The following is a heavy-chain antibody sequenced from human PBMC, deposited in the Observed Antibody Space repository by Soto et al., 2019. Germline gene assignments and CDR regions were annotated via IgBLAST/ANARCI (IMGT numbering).Heavy chain of an antibody. V-gene: IGHV4-30-2*01. J-gene: IGHJ5*02. CDR3: ARSPTVGYSYGTIPLGDWFDP. CDR2: IYHSGST. D-gene: IGHD5-18*01. Sequence: TLSLTCAVSGGSISSGGYSWSWIRQPPGKGLEWIGYIYHSGSTYYNPSLKSRVTISVDRSKNQFSLKLSSVTAADTAVYYCARSPTVGYSYGTIPLGDWFDPWGQGTLVT. CDR1: GGSISSGGYS.